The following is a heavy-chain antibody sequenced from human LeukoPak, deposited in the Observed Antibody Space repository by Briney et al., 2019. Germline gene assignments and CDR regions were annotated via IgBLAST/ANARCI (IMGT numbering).Heavy chain of an antibody. Sequence: GGSLRLSCAASGFTFSSYSMNWVRQPPGKGLGWVSSISSSSSYIYYADSVKGRFTIPRDNAKNSLYLQMNSLRAEDTAVYYCARDYKQQLDTFYYGMDVWGQGTTVTVSS. V-gene: IGHV3-21*01. J-gene: IGHJ6*02. CDR2: ISSSSSYI. D-gene: IGHD6-13*01. CDR3: ARDYKQQLDTFYYGMDV. CDR1: GFTFSSYS.